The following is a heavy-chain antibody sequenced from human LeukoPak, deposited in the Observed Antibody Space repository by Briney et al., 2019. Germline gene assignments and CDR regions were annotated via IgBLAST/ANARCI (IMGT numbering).Heavy chain of an antibody. CDR3: ARVGGSYLDAFDI. Sequence: GASVTVACTASGDTFSGEYMHRVRQAPGQGIEWMGWINPNSGGTNYAQKFQGRVTMTRDTSISTAYMELSRLRSDDTAVYYCARVGGSYLDAFDIWGQGTMVTVSS. CDR1: GDTFSGEY. J-gene: IGHJ3*02. D-gene: IGHD1-26*01. V-gene: IGHV1-2*02. CDR2: INPNSGGT.